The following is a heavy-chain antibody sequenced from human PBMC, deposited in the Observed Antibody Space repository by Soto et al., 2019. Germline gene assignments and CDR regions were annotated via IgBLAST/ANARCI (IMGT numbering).Heavy chain of an antibody. CDR1: GFVFRSYW. D-gene: IGHD6-19*01. V-gene: IGHV3-7*01. Sequence: GGSLRLSCAASGFVFRSYWMSWVRQAPGKGLEWVANINQDGSEKYYVDSVRGRFIISRDSAENSLYLQMNSLRAEDTALYYCARDGVAAGLYLDNWGQGTLVTVSS. J-gene: IGHJ4*02. CDR3: ARDGVAAGLYLDN. CDR2: INQDGSEK.